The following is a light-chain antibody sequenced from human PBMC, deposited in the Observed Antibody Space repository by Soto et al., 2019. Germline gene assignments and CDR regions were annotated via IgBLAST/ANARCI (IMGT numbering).Light chain of an antibody. CDR3: LQDHSYPRT. CDR2: ATS. V-gene: IGKV1-6*01. J-gene: IGKJ1*01. CDR1: QDMRNE. Sequence: AIQMTQSPPSLSASVGDRVILTCRASQDMRNELGWYQQKPGKAPKLLIHATSNLQSGVPLRFSGSGSGTDFTLTISSLQPEDFATYYCLQDHSYPRTFGQGTRVEIK.